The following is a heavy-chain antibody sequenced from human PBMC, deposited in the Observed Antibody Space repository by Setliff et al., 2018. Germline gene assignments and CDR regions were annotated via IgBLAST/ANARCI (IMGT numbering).Heavy chain of an antibody. CDR3: ARDYQGGWFDP. Sequence: SETLSLTCTISGGFTSSFYWSWIRQAPGKGLEWIGYVDHSGSTNFSPSLKSRGTISVDTSKTQVSLTLTSVTAADTAAYYCARDYQGGWFDPWGPGTLVTVSS. D-gene: IGHD3-16*01. V-gene: IGHV4-59*01. CDR2: VDHSGST. J-gene: IGHJ5*02. CDR1: GGFTSSFY.